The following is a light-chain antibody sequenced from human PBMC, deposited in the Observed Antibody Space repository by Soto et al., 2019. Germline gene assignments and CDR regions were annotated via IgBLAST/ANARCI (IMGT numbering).Light chain of an antibody. CDR1: QSVGNNY. J-gene: IGKJ3*01. Sequence: EHVLTQSPGTLSLSPGERATLSCRAGQSVGNNYLAWYQQKPGQVPSLLIFGASSRATGIPDRFSGSGSGKDFTLTISRLEPEDSAVYYCQQYGSSPFTFGPGTKVQIK. CDR3: QQYGSSPFT. CDR2: GAS. V-gene: IGKV3-20*01.